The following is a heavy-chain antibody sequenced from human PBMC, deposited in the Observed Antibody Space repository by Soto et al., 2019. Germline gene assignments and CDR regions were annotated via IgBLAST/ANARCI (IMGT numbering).Heavy chain of an antibody. J-gene: IGHJ4*02. CDR2: ISGSGGST. D-gene: IGHD6-6*01. Sequence: GGALRLSCEASGFTCSSYAMSWVRQAPGKGLEWVSAISGSGGSTYYADSVKGRFTISRDNSKNTLYLQMNSLRAEDTAVYYCANHIAALIPHLFDYWGQGTLVTVSS. CDR3: ANHIAALIPHLFDY. V-gene: IGHV3-23*01. CDR1: GFTCSSYA.